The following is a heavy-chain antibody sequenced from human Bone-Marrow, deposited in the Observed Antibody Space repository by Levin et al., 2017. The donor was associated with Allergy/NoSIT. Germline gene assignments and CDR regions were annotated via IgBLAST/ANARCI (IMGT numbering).Heavy chain of an antibody. CDR2: IYYSGST. Sequence: PSETLSLTCTVSGGSISSSSYYWGWIRQPPGKGLEWIGSIYYSGSTYYNPSLKSRVTISVDTSKNQFSLKLSSVTAADTAVYYCARRTSGAPRRYFDLWGRGTLVTVSS. J-gene: IGHJ2*01. CDR3: ARRTSGAPRRYFDL. D-gene: IGHD3-10*01. CDR1: GGSISSSSYY. V-gene: IGHV4-39*01.